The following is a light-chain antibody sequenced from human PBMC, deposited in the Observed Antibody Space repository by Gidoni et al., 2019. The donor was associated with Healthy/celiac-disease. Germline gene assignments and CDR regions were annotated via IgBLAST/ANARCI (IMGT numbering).Light chain of an antibody. V-gene: IGKV3-20*01. CDR2: GAS. J-gene: IGKJ2*01. Sequence: IVLTQSPGTLSLSPGERATLSCRASQSVSSSYLAWYQQKPGQAPRLLIYGASSRATGIPDRFSGSGSGTDFTLTISRLKPEDFAVYYCQQYGSSPPMYTFGQXTKLEIK. CDR1: QSVSSSY. CDR3: QQYGSSPPMYT.